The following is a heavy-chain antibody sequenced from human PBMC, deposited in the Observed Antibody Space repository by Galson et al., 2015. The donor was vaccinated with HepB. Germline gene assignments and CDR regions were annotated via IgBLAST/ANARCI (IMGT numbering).Heavy chain of an antibody. Sequence: SVKVSCKASGGTFKSYAFSWVRQAPGQGPEWMGGIIPFFGTANYAQRFQGRVTLTADESTSTAYMELSSLTSEDTAVYYCARGGNSVYYYYGMEVWGRGTTVTVSS. V-gene: IGHV1-69*13. CDR3: ARGGNSVYYYYGMEV. CDR1: GGTFKSYA. D-gene: IGHD4-23*01. J-gene: IGHJ6*02. CDR2: IIPFFGTA.